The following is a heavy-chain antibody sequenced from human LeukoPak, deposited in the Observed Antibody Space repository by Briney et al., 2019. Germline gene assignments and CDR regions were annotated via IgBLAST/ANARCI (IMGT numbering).Heavy chain of an antibody. CDR1: GYTFTGYY. J-gene: IGHJ2*01. CDR3: ARGAYWYFDL. V-gene: IGHV1-2*02. CDR2: INPNSGGT. Sequence: ASVKVSCKASGYTFTGYYMHWVRQAPGQGLEWMGWINPNSGGTNYAQKFQCRVTMTRDTSISTAYMELSSLRSEDTAVYYCARGAYWYFDLWGRGTLVTVSS.